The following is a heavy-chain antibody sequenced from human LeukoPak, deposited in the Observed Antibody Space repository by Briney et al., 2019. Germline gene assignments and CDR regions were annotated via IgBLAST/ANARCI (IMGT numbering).Heavy chain of an antibody. V-gene: IGHV1-18*01. CDR1: GYTFTSYG. J-gene: IGHJ6*03. Sequence: ASVKVSCKASGYTFTSYGISWVRQAPGQGLEWMGWISAYNGNTNYAQKLQGRVTMTTDTSTSTAYMELRSLRSDDTAVYYCARDRHPLYYYYYMDVWGKGTTVTVSS. CDR3: ARDRHPLYYYYYMDV. CDR2: ISAYNGNT.